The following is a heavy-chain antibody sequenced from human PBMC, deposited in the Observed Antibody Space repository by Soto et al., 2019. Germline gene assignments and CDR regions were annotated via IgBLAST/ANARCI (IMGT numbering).Heavy chain of an antibody. CDR3: ARGIFGSGTANDY. CDR1: GFTFSGSW. Sequence: EVQLVESGGGLVQPGGSLRLSCAASGFTFSGSWMHWVRQAPGKGLVWVSRINGDGSGTSYADFVKGRFTISRDDAKNTLFLQMNGLGAEDTVVYYCARGIFGSGTANDYWGQGTLVTVSS. D-gene: IGHD3-10*01. J-gene: IGHJ4*02. V-gene: IGHV3-74*01. CDR2: INGDGSGT.